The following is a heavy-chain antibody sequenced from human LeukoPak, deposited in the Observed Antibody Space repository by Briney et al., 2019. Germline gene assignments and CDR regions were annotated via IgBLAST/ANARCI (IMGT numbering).Heavy chain of an antibody. CDR1: GFTFNSYA. CDR2: ISGSGGTT. CDR3: AKDYCTGTNCYGDY. Sequence: GGSLRLSCAASGFTFNSYAMNWVPQAPGKGLEWFSGISGSGGTTYHADSVQGRFTIFRDNSKNTLYLQMNSLRADDTAVYYCAKDYCTGTNCYGDYWGQGTLVTVSS. D-gene: IGHD2-2*01. V-gene: IGHV3-23*01. J-gene: IGHJ4*02.